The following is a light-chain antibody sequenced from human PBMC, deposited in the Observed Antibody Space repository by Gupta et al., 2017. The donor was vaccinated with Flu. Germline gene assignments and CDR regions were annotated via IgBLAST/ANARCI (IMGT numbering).Light chain of an antibody. Sequence: EIVLTQSPGTLSLSPGERATLSCRASQSVSSTYLAWYQQKAGQAPRLIIYGSSSRDIGSPDSFSGSGYEKDFTLTSTRREYEDFAVYCWHRDYCSLTFGRGTKVEI. CDR2: GSS. CDR1: QSVSSTY. V-gene: IGKV3-20*01. J-gene: IGKJ4*01. CDR3: HRDYCSLT.